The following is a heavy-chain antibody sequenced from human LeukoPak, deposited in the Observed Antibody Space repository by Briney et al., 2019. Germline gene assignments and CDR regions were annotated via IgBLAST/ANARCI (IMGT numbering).Heavy chain of an antibody. CDR3: AKGGAARAYFDY. CDR1: GFTFDDYA. CDR2: ISWNSGSI. V-gene: IGHV3-9*03. D-gene: IGHD6-6*01. J-gene: IGHJ4*02. Sequence: PGRSLRLSCAASGFTFDDYAMHWVRHAPGKGLEWVSGISWNSGSIDYADSVKDRFTISRDNAKNSLYLQMNSLRAEDMALYYCAKGGAARAYFDYWGQGTLVTVSS.